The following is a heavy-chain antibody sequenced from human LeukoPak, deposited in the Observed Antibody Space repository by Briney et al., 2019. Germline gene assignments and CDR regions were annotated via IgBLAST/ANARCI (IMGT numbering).Heavy chain of an antibody. CDR3: ARDHSSYTTGWRVDY. V-gene: IGHV4-34*01. CDR1: GGSFSGYY. D-gene: IGHD6-19*01. J-gene: IGHJ4*02. CDR2: INHSGST. Sequence: SETLSLTCAVYGGSFSGYYWSWIRQPPGKGLEWIGEINHSGSTNYNPSLKSRVTISADTSKNQFSLRLISVTAADTAVYYCARDHSSYTTGWRVDYWGQGTLVTVSS.